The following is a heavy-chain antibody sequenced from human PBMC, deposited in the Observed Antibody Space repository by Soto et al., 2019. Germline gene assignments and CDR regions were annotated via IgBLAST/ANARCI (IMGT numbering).Heavy chain of an antibody. Sequence: SETLSLTCAVYGGSFSGYYWSWIRQPPGKGLEWIGEINHSGSTNYNPSLKSRVTISVDTSKNQFSLKLSSVTAADTAVYYCARGGNPPYYYYGMDVWGQGTTVTVSS. CDR3: ARGGNPPYYYYGMDV. D-gene: IGHD2-15*01. CDR2: INHSGST. V-gene: IGHV4-34*01. J-gene: IGHJ6*02. CDR1: GGSFSGYY.